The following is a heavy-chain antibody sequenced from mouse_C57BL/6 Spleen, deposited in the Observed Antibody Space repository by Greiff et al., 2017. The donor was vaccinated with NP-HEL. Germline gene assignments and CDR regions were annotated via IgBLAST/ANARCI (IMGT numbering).Heavy chain of an antibody. Sequence: EVMLVESGGGLVKPGGSLKLSCAASGFTFSDYGMHWVRQAPEKGLEWVAYISSGSSTTYYADTVKGRFTISRDNAKNTLFLQMTSLRSEDTAMYYCARAGTAAWFAYWGQGTLVTVSA. D-gene: IGHD4-1*01. CDR1: GFTFSDYG. CDR3: ARAGTAAWFAY. CDR2: ISSGSSTT. V-gene: IGHV5-17*01. J-gene: IGHJ3*01.